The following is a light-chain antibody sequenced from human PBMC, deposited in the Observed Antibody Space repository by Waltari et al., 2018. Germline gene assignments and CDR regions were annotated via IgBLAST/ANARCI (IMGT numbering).Light chain of an antibody. CDR2: SNT. Sequence: QSVLTQPPSASGTPGQRVTISCSGSSSNIGDNYVYWYQHLPGTAPKLLIFSNTQRPSGVRDRFSGSTSGTSASLAIIGLRSEDEGDYYCAAWDDTLSHWVFGGGTKLTVL. CDR1: SSNIGDNY. V-gene: IGLV1-47*01. CDR3: AAWDDTLSHWV. J-gene: IGLJ3*02.